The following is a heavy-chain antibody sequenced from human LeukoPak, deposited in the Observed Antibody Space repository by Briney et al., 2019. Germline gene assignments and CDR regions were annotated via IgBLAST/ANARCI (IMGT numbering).Heavy chain of an antibody. D-gene: IGHD1-1*01. CDR3: ARDLLERTRYKYGMDV. Sequence: GRSLRLSCAASGFIFSNYGMHWVRQAPGKRLEWVAVIWNDGSETFHADSVKGRFRIARDNSKNTLYLQMNSLRAEDTAVYYCARDLLERTRYKYGMDVWGQGITVTVSS. J-gene: IGHJ6*02. V-gene: IGHV3-33*01. CDR1: GFIFSNYG. CDR2: IWNDGSET.